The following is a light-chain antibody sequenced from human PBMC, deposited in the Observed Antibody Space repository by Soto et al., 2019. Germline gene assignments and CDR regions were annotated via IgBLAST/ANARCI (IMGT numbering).Light chain of an antibody. J-gene: IGKJ1*01. CDR3: QQYYRHET. Sequence: DIQMTQSPSIVSASVGDRVTITCRASQNINRWLAWHQQKPGKAPKVLIYKALDLENGVPERFRGGGSGTEFTLTINNLQPDDFGDYYCQQYYRHETFGPGTKLEV. V-gene: IGKV1-5*03. CDR2: KAL. CDR1: QNINRW.